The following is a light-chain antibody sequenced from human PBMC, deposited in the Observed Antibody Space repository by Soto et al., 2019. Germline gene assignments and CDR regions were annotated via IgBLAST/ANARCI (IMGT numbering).Light chain of an antibody. CDR1: SSDVGGYNY. CDR2: EVT. CDR3: SSYAGSNNFV. V-gene: IGLV2-8*01. J-gene: IGLJ1*01. Sequence: QSALAQPPSASGPPGQSVTISCTGTSSDVGGYNYVSWYQQHPGKAPKLMIYEVTKRPSGVPDRFSGSKSGNTASPTVSGLQAEDEADYYCSSYAGSNNFVFGTG.